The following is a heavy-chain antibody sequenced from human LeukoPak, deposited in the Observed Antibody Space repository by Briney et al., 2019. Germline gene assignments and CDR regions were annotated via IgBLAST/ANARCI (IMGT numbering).Heavy chain of an antibody. CDR2: INPSLGST. Sequence: GASVKVSCKASGYTFTTYYIHWVRQAPGQGLEWMGIINPSLGSTSYAQKFQGRVIMTRDMSTNTVYIELSSLKSDDTAVYYCARETVVSTAMLSLDYWGQETLVTVSS. CDR3: ARETVVSTAMLSLDY. D-gene: IGHD5-18*01. J-gene: IGHJ4*02. CDR1: GYTFTTYY. V-gene: IGHV1-46*01.